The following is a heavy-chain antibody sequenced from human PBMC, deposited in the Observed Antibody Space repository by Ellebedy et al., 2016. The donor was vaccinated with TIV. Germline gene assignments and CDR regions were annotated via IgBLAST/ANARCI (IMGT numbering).Heavy chain of an antibody. CDR2: IYPGDSDA. V-gene: IGHV5-51*01. D-gene: IGHD5-12*01. Sequence: GESLKISXKGSGYSFTSYWIGWVRQMPGKGLEWMGIIYPGDSDARYSPSFQGQVTISADKSISTAYLQWSSLKASDTAMYYCARHPDSGYDPNYYYYGMDVWGQGTTVTVSS. CDR1: GYSFTSYW. CDR3: ARHPDSGYDPNYYYYGMDV. J-gene: IGHJ6*02.